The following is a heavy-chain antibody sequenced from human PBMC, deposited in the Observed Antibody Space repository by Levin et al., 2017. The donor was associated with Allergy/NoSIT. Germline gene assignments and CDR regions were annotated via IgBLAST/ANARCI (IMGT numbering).Heavy chain of an antibody. V-gene: IGHV1-2*02. CDR3: ARGPFGELKAENWFDP. CDR1: GYTFTGYY. D-gene: IGHD3-10*01. J-gene: IGHJ5*02. Sequence: ASVKVSCKASGYTFTGYYMHWVRQAPGQGLEWMGWINPNSGGTNYAQKFQGRVTMTRDTSISTAYMELSRLRSDDTAVYYCARGPFGELKAENWFDPWGQGTLVTVSS. CDR2: INPNSGGT.